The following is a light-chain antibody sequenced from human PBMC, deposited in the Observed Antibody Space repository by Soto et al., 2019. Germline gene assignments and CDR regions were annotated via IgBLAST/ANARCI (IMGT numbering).Light chain of an antibody. CDR2: GAS. CDR3: QQYGGSPIT. CDR1: QSVTTR. J-gene: IGKJ5*01. V-gene: IGKV3-20*01. Sequence: IVLTQYPGTLSLSPGERVTLSCRASQSVTTRLAWYQHKPGQAPTLLMSGASNRASGVPVRCSGSGSGTDFTLTIPSLEPEDFELYYWQQYGGSPITFGLGTRLES.